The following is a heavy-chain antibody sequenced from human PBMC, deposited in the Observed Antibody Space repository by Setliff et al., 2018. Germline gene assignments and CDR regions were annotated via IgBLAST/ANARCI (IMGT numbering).Heavy chain of an antibody. CDR2: ISPIYGYT. Sequence: ASVKVSCKASGFVFTNYAITWVRQAPGQGLEWMGWISPIYGYTSYAQKFQDRVTITAXXXTGTAYLXXXXXXXDDTAVYYCVRGSGPRVVVAMPFDYCGQGTPVTVSS. J-gene: IGHJ4*02. CDR1: GFVFTNYA. V-gene: IGHV1-18*01. D-gene: IGHD2-2*01. CDR3: VRGSGPRVVVAMPFDY.